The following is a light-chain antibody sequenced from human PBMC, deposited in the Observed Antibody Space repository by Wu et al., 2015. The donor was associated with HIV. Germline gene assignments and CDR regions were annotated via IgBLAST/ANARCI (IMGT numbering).Light chain of an antibody. V-gene: IGKV3-20*01. J-gene: IGKJ1*01. CDR1: QSVSSS. CDR2: GAS. Sequence: EIVLMQSPGTLSLSPGARATLSCRASQSVSSSLAWYQQKPGQAPRLLIFGASRRATAFPDRFSGSGSGTDFTLIISRLEPEDSAVYYCQQYATLPGPFGQGTKGGNQT. CDR3: QQYATLPGP.